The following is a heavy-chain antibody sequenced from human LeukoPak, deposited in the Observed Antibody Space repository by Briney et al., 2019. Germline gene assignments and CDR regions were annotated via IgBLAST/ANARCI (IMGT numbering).Heavy chain of an antibody. CDR1: GFTFSSDA. CDR2: LSGTGGNT. Sequence: GGSLRLSCEASGFTFSSDAMSWVRQAPGKGLEWVSTLSGTGGNTYYADSVQGRFTISRDKSKNTVYLQMSSLRDEDRAVYYCARGRGGRYLFDYWGQGTLVAVSS. V-gene: IGHV3-23*01. J-gene: IGHJ4*02. D-gene: IGHD1-26*01. CDR3: ARGRGGRYLFDY.